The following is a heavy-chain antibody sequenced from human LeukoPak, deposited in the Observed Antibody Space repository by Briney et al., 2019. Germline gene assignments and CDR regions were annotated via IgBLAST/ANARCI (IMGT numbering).Heavy chain of an antibody. D-gene: IGHD6-13*01. CDR2: ISASGTST. Sequence: PGGSLRLSCAASGFTFSNYAMSWVRQAPGKGLEWVSAISASGTSTYYADSVKGRFTISRDNSKNTLYLQMNSLRAEDTAVYYCAKFITAAGTNYYYMDVWGKGTTVTVSS. J-gene: IGHJ6*03. CDR1: GFTFSNYA. V-gene: IGHV3-23*01. CDR3: AKFITAAGTNYYYMDV.